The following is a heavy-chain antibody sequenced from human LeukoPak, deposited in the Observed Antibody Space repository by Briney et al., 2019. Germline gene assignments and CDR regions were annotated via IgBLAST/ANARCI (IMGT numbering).Heavy chain of an antibody. CDR2: ITSRGENT. J-gene: IGHJ6*03. D-gene: IGHD5-18*01. CDR3: AKGGYSYGTGYMNV. Sequence: GGTLRLSCAASGFTFSNYGMNWVRQAPGKGLEWVSGITSRGENTYYADSVKGRFTISRDNSKNTLYLQMNSLRAEDTAVYYCAKGGYSYGTGYMNVWGKGTTVTISS. CDR1: GFTFSNYG. V-gene: IGHV3-23*01.